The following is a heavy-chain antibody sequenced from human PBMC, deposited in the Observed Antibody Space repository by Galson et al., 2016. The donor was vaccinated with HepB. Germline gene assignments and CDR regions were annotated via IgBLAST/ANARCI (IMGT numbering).Heavy chain of an antibody. CDR1: GFPFTDSY. Sequence: SLRLSCAVSGFPFTDSYMSWIRQAPGRGLEWVSYISSSGSAKFYADSVKGRFTISGDNAKNSLYLQMNSLRAEDAAVYYCAKEQYTSRWYAEYYFDYWGQGTLVTVSS. D-gene: IGHD6-13*01. CDR3: AKEQYTSRWYAEYYFDY. CDR2: ISSSGSAK. V-gene: IGHV3-11*04. J-gene: IGHJ4*02.